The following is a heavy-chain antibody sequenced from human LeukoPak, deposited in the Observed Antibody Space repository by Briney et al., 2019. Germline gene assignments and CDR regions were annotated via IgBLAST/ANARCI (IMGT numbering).Heavy chain of an antibody. V-gene: IGHV3-23*01. CDR2: ISGSGGST. Sequence: QTGGSLRLSCVASGFTFSSYAMSWVRQAPGKGLEWVSAISGSGGSTYYADSVKGRFTISRDNSKNTLYLQMNSLRAEDTAVYYCAKEVLGYCTNGVCSRSHALDYWGQGTLVTVSS. J-gene: IGHJ4*02. CDR3: AKEVLGYCTNGVCSRSHALDY. CDR1: GFTFSSYA. D-gene: IGHD2-8*01.